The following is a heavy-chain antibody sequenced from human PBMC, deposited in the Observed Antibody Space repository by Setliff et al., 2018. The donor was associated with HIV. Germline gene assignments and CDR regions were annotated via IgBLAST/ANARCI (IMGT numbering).Heavy chain of an antibody. V-gene: IGHV3-23*01. J-gene: IGHJ4*02. D-gene: IGHD4-17*01. CDR1: GFTFSSYA. CDR2: IPVGDPTT. Sequence: GESLKISCAASGFTFSSYAMSWVRQAPGKGPEWVSTIPVGDPTTYYAASVKGRFTISRDNSKNTLYLQMNSLTADDTAVYYCAKPTTMVTSYYFDSWGQGTQVTVSS. CDR3: AKPTTMVTSYYFDS.